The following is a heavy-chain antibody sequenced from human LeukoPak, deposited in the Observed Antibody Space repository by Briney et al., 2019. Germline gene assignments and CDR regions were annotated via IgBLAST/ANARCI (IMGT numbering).Heavy chain of an antibody. CDR2: IKQDGSEK. V-gene: IGHV3-7*01. Sequence: GGSLRLSCAASGFTFSSYWMSWVRQAPGKGLEWVANIKQDGSEKYYVDSVEGRFTISRDNAKNSLYLQMNSLRAEDTAVYYCARAYTGLLWFGERDWGQGTLVTVSS. J-gene: IGHJ4*02. CDR3: ARAYTGLLWFGERD. D-gene: IGHD3-10*01. CDR1: GFTFSSYW.